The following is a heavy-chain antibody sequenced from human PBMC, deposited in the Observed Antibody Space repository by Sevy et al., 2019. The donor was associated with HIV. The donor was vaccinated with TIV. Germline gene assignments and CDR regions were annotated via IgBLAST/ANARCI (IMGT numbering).Heavy chain of an antibody. CDR3: ASNLPGYCSSTSCYAGYYYYYYMDV. J-gene: IGHJ6*03. CDR2: IYHSGST. D-gene: IGHD2-2*01. V-gene: IGHV4-38-2*01. Sequence: SETLSLTCAVSGYSISSGYYWGWIRQPPGKGLEWIGSIYHSGSTYYNPSLKSRVTISVDTSKNQFSLKLSSVTAADTAWYYCASNLPGYCSSTSCYAGYYYYYYMDVWGKGTTVTVSS. CDR1: GYSISSGYY.